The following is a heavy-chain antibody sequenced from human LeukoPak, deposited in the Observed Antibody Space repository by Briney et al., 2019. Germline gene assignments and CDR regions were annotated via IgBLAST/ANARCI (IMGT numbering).Heavy chain of an antibody. CDR1: GYTFTSYD. Sequence: VASVKVSCKASGYTFTSYDINWVRQATGQGLEWMGWMNPNSGNTGYAQKFQGRVTMTRSTAINTAYMELSSLRSEDTAVYYCARAPSGVGATRLNWFDPWGQGTLVIVSS. CDR3: ARAPSGVGATRLNWFDP. D-gene: IGHD1-26*01. CDR2: MNPNSGNT. V-gene: IGHV1-8*01. J-gene: IGHJ5*02.